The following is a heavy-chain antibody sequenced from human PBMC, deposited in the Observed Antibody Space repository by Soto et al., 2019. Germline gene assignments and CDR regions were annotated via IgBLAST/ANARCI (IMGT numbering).Heavy chain of an antibody. V-gene: IGHV3-33*01. D-gene: IGHD3-9*01. CDR3: ARDFRDFEPYYYGMDV. Sequence: GGSLRLSCAASGFTFSSYGMHWVRQAPGKGLEWVAVIWYDGSNKYYADSVKGRFTISRDNSKNTLYLQMNSLRAEDTAVYYCARDFRDFEPYYYGMDVWGQGTTVTVSS. J-gene: IGHJ6*02. CDR1: GFTFSSYG. CDR2: IWYDGSNK.